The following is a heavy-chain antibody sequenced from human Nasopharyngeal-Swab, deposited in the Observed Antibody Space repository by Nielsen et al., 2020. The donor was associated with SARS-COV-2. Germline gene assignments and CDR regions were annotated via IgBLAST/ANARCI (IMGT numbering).Heavy chain of an antibody. CDR1: GFTFSNAW. CDR2: IKSKTDGGTT. V-gene: IGHV3-15*01. Sequence: GESLKISCAASGFTFSNAWMSWVRQAPGKGLEWVGRIKSKTDGGTTDYAAPVKGRFTISRDDSKNTLYLQMNSLKTEDTAVYYCAREDYSSGWYGDYYGMDVWGQGTTVTVSS. CDR3: AREDYSSGWYGDYYGMDV. D-gene: IGHD6-19*01. J-gene: IGHJ6*02.